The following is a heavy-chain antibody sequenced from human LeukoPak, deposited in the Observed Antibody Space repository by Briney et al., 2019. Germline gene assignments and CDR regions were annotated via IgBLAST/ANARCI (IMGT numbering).Heavy chain of an antibody. CDR1: GYTFTGYY. V-gene: IGHV1-2*04. D-gene: IGHD2-2*01. CDR3: AKELGYCSSTSCFNYFDY. CDR2: INPNSGGT. Sequence: ASVKVSCKASGYTFTGYYMHWVRQAPGQGLEWMGWINPNSGGTNYAQKFQGWVTMTRDTSISTAYMELSRLRSDDTAVYYCAKELGYCSSTSCFNYFDYWGQGTLVTVSS. J-gene: IGHJ4*02.